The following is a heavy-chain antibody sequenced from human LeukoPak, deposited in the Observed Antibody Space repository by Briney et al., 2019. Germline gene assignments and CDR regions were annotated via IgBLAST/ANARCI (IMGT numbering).Heavy chain of an antibody. Sequence: SETLSLTCTVSGGSISSYSWSWIRQPPGKGLEWIGYIYYSGSTNYNPSLKSRVTTSLDTSKTQFSLKLSSVTAADTAVYYCARVVSTYTYYYDSSGYLPPYFQHWGQGTLVTVSS. CDR1: GGSISSYS. V-gene: IGHV4-59*01. J-gene: IGHJ1*01. CDR3: ARVVSTYTYYYDSSGYLPPYFQH. D-gene: IGHD3-22*01. CDR2: IYYSGST.